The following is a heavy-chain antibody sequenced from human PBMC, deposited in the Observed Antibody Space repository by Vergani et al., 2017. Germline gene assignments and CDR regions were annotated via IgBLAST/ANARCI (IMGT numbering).Heavy chain of an antibody. J-gene: IGHJ4*02. CDR2: ISGSGVSA. CDR3: AKQYFVSGNYLFDY. Sequence: VHLVESGGGVVQPGGSLRLSCTASGFTFSSFGMHWVRQAPGKGLEWVSGISGSGVSAYYTDSVKGRFTISRDNSKNMLFLQMNNLRTEDTAIYYCAKQYFVSGNYLFDYWGQGTLVTVSS. D-gene: IGHD3-10*01. CDR1: GFTFSSFG. V-gene: IGHV3-23*04.